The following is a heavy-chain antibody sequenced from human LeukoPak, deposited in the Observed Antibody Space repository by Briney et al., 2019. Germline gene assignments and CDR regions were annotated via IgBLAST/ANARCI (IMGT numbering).Heavy chain of an antibody. CDR3: ARHQSEYYDSSGYGDV. CDR2: IYTSGST. Sequence: SQTLSLTCTVSGGSISSGSYYWSWIRQPAGKGLEWIGRIYTSGSTNYNPSLKSRVTISVDTSKNQFSLKLSSVTAADTAVYYCARHQSEYYDSSGYGDVWGQGTTVTVSS. CDR1: GGSISSGSYY. V-gene: IGHV4-61*02. J-gene: IGHJ6*02. D-gene: IGHD3-22*01.